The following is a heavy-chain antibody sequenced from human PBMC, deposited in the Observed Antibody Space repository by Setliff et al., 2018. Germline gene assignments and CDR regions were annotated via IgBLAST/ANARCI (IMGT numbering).Heavy chain of an antibody. J-gene: IGHJ4*02. V-gene: IGHV4-34*01. CDR2: INHSGTT. Sequence: SETLSLTCAAYGGTFSDYYWTWIRQPPGKGLEWIGEINHSGTTNYHPSLRSRVTISVDTSKNQFSLKVTSVTAADTSVYYCARGRNVAARLLDSWGRGTLVTVSS. CDR3: ARGRNVAARLLDS. CDR1: GGTFSDYY. D-gene: IGHD6-6*01.